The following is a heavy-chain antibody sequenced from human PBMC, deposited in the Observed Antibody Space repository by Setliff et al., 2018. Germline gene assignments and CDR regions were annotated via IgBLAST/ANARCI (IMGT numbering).Heavy chain of an antibody. D-gene: IGHD2-8*01. J-gene: IGHJ4*02. CDR1: GYTFTNYG. CDR3: SRLVRYCTTTTCQRASGAEF. CDR2: INNYNTNT. Sequence: GASVKVSCKTSGYTFTNYGITWVRQAPGQGLEWMGWINNYNTNTNYAQKLQGRVSMTTDTSTSTAYMELRSLTSDDTAVYYCSRLVRYCTTTTCQRASGAEFWGQGTLVTVSS. V-gene: IGHV1-18*01.